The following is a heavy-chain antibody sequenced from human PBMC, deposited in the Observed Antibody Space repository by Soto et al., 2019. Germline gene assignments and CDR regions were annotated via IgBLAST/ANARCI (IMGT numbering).Heavy chain of an antibody. D-gene: IGHD2-15*01. CDR1: GFTFSSYA. CDR2: ISYDGSNK. CDR3: ARDGIVVVANFDY. J-gene: IGHJ4*02. V-gene: IGHV3-30-3*01. Sequence: QVQLVESGGGVVQPGRSLRLSCAASGFTFSSYAMHWVRQAPGKGLEWVAVISYDGSNKYYADSVKGRFTISRDNSKNTLYLQMNSLRAEDTAVYYCARDGIVVVANFDYWGQGTLVTVSS.